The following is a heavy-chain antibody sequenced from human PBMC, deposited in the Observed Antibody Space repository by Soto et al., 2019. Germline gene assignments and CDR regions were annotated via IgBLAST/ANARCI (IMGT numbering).Heavy chain of an antibody. Sequence: QVQLVQSGGGAVLPGNSLRLSCEASGFSFSWAGMHWLRQTPGKGLEWVAAVSGDASDTLYADSVKGRFTSSRDNPKSRLFVQMHSLGAEDSAVYYCARGMNKAAVGAFDIGGQGALVTVSS. CDR3: ARGMNKAAVGAFDI. CDR1: GFSFSWAG. J-gene: IGHJ3*02. D-gene: IGHD1-26*01. CDR2: VSGDASDT. V-gene: IGHV3-30*19.